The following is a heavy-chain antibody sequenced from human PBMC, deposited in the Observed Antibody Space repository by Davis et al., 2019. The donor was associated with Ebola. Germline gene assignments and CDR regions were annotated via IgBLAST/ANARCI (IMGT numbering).Heavy chain of an antibody. J-gene: IGHJ4*02. CDR2: INHSGST. Sequence: MPSETLSLTCAVYGGSFSGYYWSLIRQPPGKGLEWIGEINHSGSTNYNPSLKSRVTISVDTSKNQFSLKLSSVTAADTAVYYCARGRTGSYRPRLDYWGQGTLVTVSS. CDR1: GGSFSGYY. D-gene: IGHD3-10*01. V-gene: IGHV4-34*01. CDR3: ARGRTGSYRPRLDY.